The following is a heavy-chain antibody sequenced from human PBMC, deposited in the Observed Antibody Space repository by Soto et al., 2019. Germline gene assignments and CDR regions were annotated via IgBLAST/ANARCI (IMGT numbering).Heavy chain of an antibody. Sequence: SVKVSCKASGGTFSSYAISWVRQAPGQGLEWMGGIIPIFGTANYAQKFQGRVTITADESTSTAYMELSSLRSEDTAVYYCARACTNGVCLEKQDYYYGMDVWGQGTTVTVSS. J-gene: IGHJ6*02. CDR1: GGTFSSYA. D-gene: IGHD2-8*01. V-gene: IGHV1-69*13. CDR3: ARACTNGVCLEKQDYYYGMDV. CDR2: IIPIFGTA.